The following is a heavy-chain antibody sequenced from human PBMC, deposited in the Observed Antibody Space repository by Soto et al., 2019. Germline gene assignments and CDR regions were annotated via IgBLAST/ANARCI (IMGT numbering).Heavy chain of an antibody. Sequence: SETLSLTCAVSGGSISSSNWWSWVRQPPGKGLEWIGEIYHSGSTNYNPSLKSRVTISVDKSKNQFSLKLSSVTAADTAVYYCARTNTTYDSSSRAFDYWGQGTLVTVSS. J-gene: IGHJ4*02. D-gene: IGHD3-22*01. CDR2: IYHSGST. V-gene: IGHV4-4*02. CDR3: ARTNTTYDSSSRAFDY. CDR1: GGSISSSNW.